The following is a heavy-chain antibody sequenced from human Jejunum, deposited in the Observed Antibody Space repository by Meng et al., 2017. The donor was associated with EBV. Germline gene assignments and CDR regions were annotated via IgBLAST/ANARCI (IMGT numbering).Heavy chain of an antibody. CDR3: TRAGYYRFDY. D-gene: IGHD1-26*01. V-gene: IGHV3-74*01. Sequence: PVESGGGLVPPGGALRLSCAAAGFTLSDHGIHWVRQAPGEGLMWVSRINPDGRTINYGDSVKGRFTISRDNAKNTVYLQMNSLRAEDTAVYYCTRAGYYRFDYWGRGALVTVSS. J-gene: IGHJ4*02. CDR1: GFTLSDHG. CDR2: INPDGRTI.